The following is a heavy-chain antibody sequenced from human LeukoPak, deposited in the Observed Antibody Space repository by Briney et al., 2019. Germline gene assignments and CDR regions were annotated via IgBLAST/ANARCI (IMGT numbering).Heavy chain of an antibody. V-gene: IGHV4-59*01. Sequence: SETLSLTCTVSGGSISSYYWSWIRQPPGKGLEWIGYIYYSGSTNYNPSLKSRVTISVDTSKNQFSLKLSSVTAADTAVYYCARVTTKPYYMDVWGKGTTVTVSS. CDR1: GGSISSYY. CDR3: ARVTTKPYYMDV. CDR2: IYYSGST. J-gene: IGHJ6*03. D-gene: IGHD3-22*01.